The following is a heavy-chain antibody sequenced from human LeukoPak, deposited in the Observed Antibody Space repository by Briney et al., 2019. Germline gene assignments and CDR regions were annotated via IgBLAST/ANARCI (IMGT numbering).Heavy chain of an antibody. Sequence: SETLSLTCTVSGGSISSGYYYWSWIRQPPGKGLEYIGYIYYGGTYYNPSLKSRVTISVDTSKNQFSLKLSSVTAADTAVYYCARGTWSSSIDYWGQGTLVTVSS. J-gene: IGHJ4*02. V-gene: IGHV4-30-4*01. CDR3: ARGTWSSSIDY. CDR1: GGSISSGYYY. CDR2: IYYGGT. D-gene: IGHD6-6*01.